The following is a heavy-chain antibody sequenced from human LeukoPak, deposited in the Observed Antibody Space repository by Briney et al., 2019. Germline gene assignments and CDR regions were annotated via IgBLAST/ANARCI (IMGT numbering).Heavy chain of an antibody. J-gene: IGHJ4*02. Sequence: PGGSLRLSCAASGFTFSSYSMSWVRQAPGKGLEWVSIIYRGGSTYYTDSVRGRFTIARDEFKNTVHLQMNSLRAEDTAVYYCARGGAVPSSGYTNYFDYWGQGTLVTASS. CDR3: ARGGAVPSSGYTNYFDY. CDR2: IYRGGST. V-gene: IGHV3-66*01. D-gene: IGHD3-22*01. CDR1: GFTFSSYS.